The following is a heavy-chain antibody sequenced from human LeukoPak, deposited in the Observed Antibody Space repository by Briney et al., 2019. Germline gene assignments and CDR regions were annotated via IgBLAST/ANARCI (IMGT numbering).Heavy chain of an antibody. CDR3: ADTLAHYPPVTTTFDY. J-gene: IGHJ4*02. D-gene: IGHD4-17*01. Sequence: GGSLRLSCAASGFTFSSYAMSWVRQAPGKGLEWVSAISGSGGSTYYAASVKGRFTIARDNSKNPLYPQKNSLRAEDTAVYYWADTLAHYPPVTTTFDYWGQGTLVTVSS. V-gene: IGHV3-23*01. CDR2: ISGSGGST. CDR1: GFTFSSYA.